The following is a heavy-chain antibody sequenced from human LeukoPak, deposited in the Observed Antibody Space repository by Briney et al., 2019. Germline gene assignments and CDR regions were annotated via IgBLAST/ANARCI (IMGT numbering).Heavy chain of an antibody. CDR2: ISGSGTGT. CDR3: AKAIAATGRWWIFDY. V-gene: IGHV3-23*01. J-gene: IGHJ4*02. CDR1: GFTFSNYD. Sequence: GGSLRLSCAASGFTFSNYDMGWVRQAPGEGLEWVPTISGSGTGTYYTDSVKGRFTISRDNPKNAQYLQMNSLRAEDTAVYYCAKAIAATGRWWIFDYWGQGTLVTVSS. D-gene: IGHD6-13*01.